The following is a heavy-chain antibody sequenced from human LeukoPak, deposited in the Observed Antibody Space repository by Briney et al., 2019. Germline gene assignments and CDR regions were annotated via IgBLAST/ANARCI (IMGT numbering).Heavy chain of an antibody. D-gene: IGHD6-13*01. CDR1: GYTFTSSD. J-gene: IGHJ4*02. CDR2: INPKSGGT. Sequence: ASVKVSCKASGYTFTSSDINWVRQATGQGLEWIGWINPKSGGTGYAKKFQARVSMTMNTSISTAYMEVSSLRFEDTAVYYCARGRSGLAAAGTYDYWGQGTLITVSS. V-gene: IGHV1-8*01. CDR3: ARGRSGLAAAGTYDY.